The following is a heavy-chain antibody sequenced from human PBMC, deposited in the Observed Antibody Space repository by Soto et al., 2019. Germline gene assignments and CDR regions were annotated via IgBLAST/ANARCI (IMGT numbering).Heavy chain of an antibody. Sequence: TLSLTCTVSGGSISSYYWSWIRQPAGKGLEWIGRIYTSGSTNYNPSLKSRVTMSVDTSKNQFSLKLSSVTAADTAVYYCARDSTYYYDSSGYYDYWGQGTLVTVSS. V-gene: IGHV4-4*07. CDR2: IYTSGST. CDR3: ARDSTYYYDSSGYYDY. J-gene: IGHJ4*02. D-gene: IGHD3-22*01. CDR1: GGSISSYY.